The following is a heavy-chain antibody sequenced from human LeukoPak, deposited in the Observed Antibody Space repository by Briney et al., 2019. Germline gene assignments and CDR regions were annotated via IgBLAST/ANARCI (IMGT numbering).Heavy chain of an antibody. CDR1: GFAFSSYA. D-gene: IGHD4-11*01. Sequence: GESLKISCAASGFAFSSYAMSWVRQAPGKGLECVSAITGSGSNTYYASSVKGRFTISRDNSKNTLYLQMDSLRAEDMAVYYCARSLQKALDIWGQGTTVTVSS. V-gene: IGHV3-64*01. J-gene: IGHJ3*02. CDR3: ARSLQKALDI. CDR2: ITGSGSNT.